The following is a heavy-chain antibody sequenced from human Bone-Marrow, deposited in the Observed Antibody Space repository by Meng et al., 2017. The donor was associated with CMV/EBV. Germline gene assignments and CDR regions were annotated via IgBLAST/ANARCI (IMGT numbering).Heavy chain of an antibody. CDR2: INSDGSST. CDR1: GFTFSSYW. Sequence: GGSLRLSCAASGFTFSSYWMHWVRQAPGKGLVWVSRINSDGSSTSYADSVKGRLTISRDNAKNTLYLQMNSLRAEDTAVYYCARESPRWGYYYGMDVWGQGTTVTVSS. J-gene: IGHJ6*02. CDR3: ARESPRWGYYYGMDV. V-gene: IGHV3-74*01. D-gene: IGHD3-16*01.